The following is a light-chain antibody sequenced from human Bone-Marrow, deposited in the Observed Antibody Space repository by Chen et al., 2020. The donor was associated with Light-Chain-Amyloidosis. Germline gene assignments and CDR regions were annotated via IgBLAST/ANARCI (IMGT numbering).Light chain of an antibody. CDR2: STS. Sequence: DIQLTQTPSSLSASVGDRVTIPCRASQTISIYVNWYQQKPGIAPKLLIFSTSTLQSGVPSRFSGSGSGTDFTLTINSLQPEDFASYYCQQSYTTPFTFGPGT. V-gene: IGKV1-39*01. CDR1: QTISIY. CDR3: QQSYTTPFT. J-gene: IGKJ3*01.